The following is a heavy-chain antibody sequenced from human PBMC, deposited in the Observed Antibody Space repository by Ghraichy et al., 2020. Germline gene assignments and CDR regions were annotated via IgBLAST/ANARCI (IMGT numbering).Heavy chain of an antibody. D-gene: IGHD5-18*01. CDR2: INHSGSA. J-gene: IGHJ4*02. CDR1: GGSFSGNY. V-gene: IGHV4-34*01. Sequence: ESLNISCAVYGGSFSGNYWTWIRQPPGKGLEWIGEINHSGSANHKPSLKSRVTISVDSSKNQFSLKLSSVTAADTAVYYCARGISAQQLWPYYFDYWGQGTLVTVSS. CDR3: ARGISAQQLWPYYFDY.